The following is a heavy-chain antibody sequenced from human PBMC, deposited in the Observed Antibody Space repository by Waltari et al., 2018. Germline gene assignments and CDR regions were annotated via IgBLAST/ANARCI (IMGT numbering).Heavy chain of an antibody. CDR1: GYTFTGFY. D-gene: IGHD1-7*01. Sequence: VQLVQSGAEVKKPGASVKVSCKASGYTFTGFYMHWVRQAPGHGLEGMGRIDPNSGGPNDAQKFRGRGTMTRDTSISTAYMELSRLRSDDTAVYYCARLELLEDYWGQGTLVTVSS. J-gene: IGHJ4*02. CDR2: IDPNSGGP. V-gene: IGHV1-2*06. CDR3: ARLELLEDY.